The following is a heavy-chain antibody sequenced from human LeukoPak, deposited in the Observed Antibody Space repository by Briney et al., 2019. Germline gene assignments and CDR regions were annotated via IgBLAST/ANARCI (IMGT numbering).Heavy chain of an antibody. D-gene: IGHD2-15*01. CDR1: GYTFTSYG. CDR2: ISAYNGNT. CDR3: ARPLGYCSGGSCYSSPGY. V-gene: IGHV1-18*01. Sequence: GASVKVSRKASGYTFTSYGISWVRQAPGQGLEWMGWISAYNGNTNYAQKLQGRVTMTTDTSTSTAYMELRSLRSDDTAVYYCARPLGYCSGGSCYSSPGYWGQGTLVTVSS. J-gene: IGHJ4*02.